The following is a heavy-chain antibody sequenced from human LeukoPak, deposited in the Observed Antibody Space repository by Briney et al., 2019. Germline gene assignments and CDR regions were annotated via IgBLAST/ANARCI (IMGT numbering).Heavy chain of an antibody. Sequence: GRSLRLSCVVSGFTFGSYAMHWVRQAPGKGLEWVAVISYDGSNKYYADSVKGRFTISRDNSKNTLYLQMNGLRAEDTAVYYCAKEAGGYSYVIGPDAFDIWGQGTMVTVSS. CDR1: GFTFGSYA. D-gene: IGHD5-18*01. CDR2: ISYDGSNK. CDR3: AKEAGGYSYVIGPDAFDI. J-gene: IGHJ3*02. V-gene: IGHV3-30-3*01.